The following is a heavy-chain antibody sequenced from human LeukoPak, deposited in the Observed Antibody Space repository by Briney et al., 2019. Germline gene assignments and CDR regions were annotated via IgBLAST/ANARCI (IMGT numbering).Heavy chain of an antibody. J-gene: IGHJ5*02. CDR3: TKSLDCSRATCDA. Sequence: GGSLRLSCAASGFTFSNAWMNWVRQAPGKGLEWVGRIRSKANGGTTDYAAPVKGRFTISRDDSENTLYLQMSNLNTEDTAVYYCTKSLDCSRATCDAWGQGTLVTVSA. CDR2: IRSKANGGTT. CDR1: GFTFSNAW. V-gene: IGHV3-15*01. D-gene: IGHD2-15*01.